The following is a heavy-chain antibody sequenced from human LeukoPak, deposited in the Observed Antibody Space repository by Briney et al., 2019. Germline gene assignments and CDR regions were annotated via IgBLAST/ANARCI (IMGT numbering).Heavy chain of an antibody. CDR1: GGSISSYY. CDR2: IYYSGST. D-gene: IGHD4-17*01. V-gene: IGHV4-59*01. J-gene: IGHJ4*02. CDR3: ARLVSTTAYYFDY. Sequence: SETLSLTCTVSGGSISSYYWSWIRQPPGKGPEWIGYIYYSGSTNYNPSLKSRVTISVDTSKNQFSLKLSSVTAADTAVYYCARLVSTTAYYFDYWGQGTLVTVSS.